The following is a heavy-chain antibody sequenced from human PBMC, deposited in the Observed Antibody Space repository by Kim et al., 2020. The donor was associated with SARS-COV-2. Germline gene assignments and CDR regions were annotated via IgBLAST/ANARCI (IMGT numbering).Heavy chain of an antibody. CDR3: ARDGGVGRSQTQYYYYYGMDV. CDR2: INTNTGNP. J-gene: IGHJ6*02. CDR1: GYTFTSYA. D-gene: IGHD3-10*01. V-gene: IGHV7-4-1*02. Sequence: ASVKVSCKASGYTFTSYAMNWVRQAPGQGLEWMGWINTNTGNPTYAQGFTGRFVFSLDTYVSTAYLQITSLKAEDTAVYYCARDGGVGRSQTQYYYYYGMDVWGQGTTVTVSS.